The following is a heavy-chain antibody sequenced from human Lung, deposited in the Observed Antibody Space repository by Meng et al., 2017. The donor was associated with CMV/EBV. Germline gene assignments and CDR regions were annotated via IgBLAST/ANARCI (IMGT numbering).Heavy chain of an antibody. CDR3: ATDGGAAAGTTPRGP. V-gene: IGHV3-30*04. J-gene: IGHJ5*02. CDR1: GFTFSSYA. Sequence: GESLKISCAASGFTFSSYAMHWVRQAPGKGLEWVAVISYDGSNKYYADSVKGRFTISRDNSKNTLYLQMNSLRAEDTAVYYCATDGGAAAGTTPRGPWGQGTXVTVYS. CDR2: ISYDGSNK. D-gene: IGHD6-13*01.